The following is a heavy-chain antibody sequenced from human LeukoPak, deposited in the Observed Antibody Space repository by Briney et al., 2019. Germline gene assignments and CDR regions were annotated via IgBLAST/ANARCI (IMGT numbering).Heavy chain of an antibody. D-gene: IGHD3-10*01. Sequence: GGSLRLSCAASGFTFSSYWMHWVRQAPGKGLVWVSRITSDGSSTNYADSVKGRFTISRDNAKNSLYLQMNSLRAEDTAVYYCARSMVRGVSRGYYYGMDVWGQGTTVTVSS. CDR2: ITSDGSST. CDR1: GFTFSSYW. V-gene: IGHV3-74*01. CDR3: ARSMVRGVSRGYYYGMDV. J-gene: IGHJ6*02.